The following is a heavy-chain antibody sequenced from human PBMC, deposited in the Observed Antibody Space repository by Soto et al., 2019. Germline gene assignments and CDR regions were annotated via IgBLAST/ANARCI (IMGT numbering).Heavy chain of an antibody. CDR1: GFTFGTTD. CDR2: IDGSGGIT. D-gene: IGHD3-10*01. Sequence: SLRLSCAASGFTFGTTDMSWVRQAPGEGLEWVSTIDGSGGITYSADSVKGRFTISRDNSRNTVYLQMNSLRGDDTALYYSVKNSGRFNSWGQGARVTAS. CDR3: VKNSGRFNS. V-gene: IGHV3-23*01. J-gene: IGHJ4*02.